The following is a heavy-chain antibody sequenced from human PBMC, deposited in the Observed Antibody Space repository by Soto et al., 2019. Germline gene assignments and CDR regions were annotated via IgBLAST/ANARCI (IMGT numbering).Heavy chain of an antibody. D-gene: IGHD3-22*01. CDR2: VSDDGSKQ. Sequence: QVQLVESGGGVVQPGRSLRVSCAASGFTFSNYAMHWVRQAPGKGLEWVAVVSDDGSKQLYADSVEGRFTISRDSSKSTLYLNMDNLRAKDTDVYYRARDRVYYYATSGHYTFDYWGQGTLVNVYS. CDR1: GFTFSNYA. V-gene: IGHV3-30-3*01. CDR3: ARDRVYYYATSGHYTFDY. J-gene: IGHJ4*02.